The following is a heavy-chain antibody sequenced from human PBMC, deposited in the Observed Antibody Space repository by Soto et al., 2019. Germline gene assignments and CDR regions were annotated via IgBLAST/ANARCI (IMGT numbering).Heavy chain of an antibody. V-gene: IGHV1-69*06. J-gene: IGHJ4*02. Sequence: QVQLVQSGTEVKKPGSSVKVSCKASGGAFSSYTINWVRQAPGQGLEWMGGIIPIFGTANYAQKFQGRVTFTADTSTNTAFMELNSPRSNDPAVYYCSRDAIAAAGTNDWGQGTLVTVSS. CDR1: GGAFSSYT. CDR3: SRDAIAAAGTND. D-gene: IGHD6-13*01. CDR2: IIPIFGTA.